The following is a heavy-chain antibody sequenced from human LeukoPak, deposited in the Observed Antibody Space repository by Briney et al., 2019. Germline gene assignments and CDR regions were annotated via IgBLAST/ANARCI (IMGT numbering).Heavy chain of an antibody. Sequence: PSETLSLTCTVSGGSISSYYWSWIRQPPGKGLEWIGYIYYSGSTNYNPSHKSRVTISVDTSKNQFSLKLSSVTAADTAVYYCPGGEVIAAAAAAFDYWGQGTLVTVSS. V-gene: IGHV4-59*01. CDR3: PGGEVIAAAAAAFDY. CDR2: IYYSGST. CDR1: GGSISSYY. J-gene: IGHJ4*02. D-gene: IGHD6-13*01.